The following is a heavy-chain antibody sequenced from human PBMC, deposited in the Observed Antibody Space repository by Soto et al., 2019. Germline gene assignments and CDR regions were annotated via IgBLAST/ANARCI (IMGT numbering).Heavy chain of an antibody. CDR2: IYYSGST. V-gene: IGHV4-30-4*01. D-gene: IGHD3-9*01. CDR3: ARSVGNTINFDY. CDR1: GGSLSSGDYY. Sequence: LTCTVSGGSLSSGDYYWSWIRQPPGKGLEWIGYIYYSGSTYYNPSLKSRVTISVDTSKNQFSLKLSSVTAADTAVYYCARSVGNTINFDYWGQGTLVTVSS. J-gene: IGHJ4*02.